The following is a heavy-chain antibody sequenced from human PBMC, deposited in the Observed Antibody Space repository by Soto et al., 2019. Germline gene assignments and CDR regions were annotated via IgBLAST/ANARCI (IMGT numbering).Heavy chain of an antibody. CDR1: GGSMSSNSYY. CDR2: IFYSGNS. D-gene: IGHD2-8*02. J-gene: IGHJ6*01. CDR3: AKRSIVVLVGDPGAHHPCSMDV. Sequence: SETLSLTCAVSGGSMSSNSYYWGWVRQPPGKGLEWIRHIFYSGNSYYTPSPKSRVTRXXDAAQNQFFLKLRLLDAADTTVYYCAKRSIVVLVGDPGAHHPCSMDVLAQGTTLTVFS. V-gene: IGHV4-39*01.